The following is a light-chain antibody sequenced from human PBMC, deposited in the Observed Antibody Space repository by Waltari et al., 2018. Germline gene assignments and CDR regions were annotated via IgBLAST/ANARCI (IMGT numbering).Light chain of an antibody. CDR2: EDD. Sequence: QSVLTQPPSVSAAPGQRVTISCSGGRSNLGNKSVSWYRQFPGTAPKLLIYEDDERPSGIPGRFSGSKSGTSATLDITGLQAGDEADYYCGTWDSSLSGAVFGGGTHLTVL. V-gene: IGLV1-51*02. CDR3: GTWDSSLSGAV. CDR1: RSNLGNKS. J-gene: IGLJ7*01.